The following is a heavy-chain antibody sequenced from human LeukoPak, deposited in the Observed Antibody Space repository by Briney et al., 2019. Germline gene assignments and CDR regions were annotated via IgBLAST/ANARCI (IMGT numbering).Heavy chain of an antibody. CDR1: GFTFSDYY. Sequence: GGSLTLSCPASGFTFSDYYMSWIRQAPGNGLEWVSYISSSGSTIYYADSVKGRFTISRDNPKNSLYLQMNSLRAEDTAVYYCARVYGSGWYYYYYMDVWGKGTTVTVSS. D-gene: IGHD6-19*01. CDR3: ARVYGSGWYYYYYMDV. CDR2: ISSSGSTI. V-gene: IGHV3-11*04. J-gene: IGHJ6*03.